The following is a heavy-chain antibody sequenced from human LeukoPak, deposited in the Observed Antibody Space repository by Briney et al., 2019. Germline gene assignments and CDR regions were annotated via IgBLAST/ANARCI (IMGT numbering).Heavy chain of an antibody. CDR3: ARGSPVPDY. CDR1: GGSISSYY. Sequence: SETLSLTCTVSGGSISSYYWSWIRQPPGKGLEWIGYIYYSGSTNYNPSLKSRVAISVDTSKNQFSLKLTSVTAADTAVYYCARGSPVPDYWGQGTLVTVSS. V-gene: IGHV4-59*01. J-gene: IGHJ4*02. CDR2: IYYSGST. D-gene: IGHD1-26*01.